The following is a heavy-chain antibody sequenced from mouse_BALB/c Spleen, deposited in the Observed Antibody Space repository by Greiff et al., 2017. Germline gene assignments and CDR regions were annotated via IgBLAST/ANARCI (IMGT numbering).Heavy chain of an antibody. D-gene: IGHD2-14*01. CDR1: GYTFTDYA. V-gene: IGHV1S137*01. Sequence: QVQLKQSGAELVRPGVSVKISCKGSGYTFTDYAMHWVKQSHAKSLEWIGVISTYYGDASYNQKFKGKATMTVDKSSSTAYMELARLTSEDSAIYYCARSDRSSPYAMDYWGQGTSVTVSS. CDR2: ISTYYGDA. CDR3: ARSDRSSPYAMDY. J-gene: IGHJ4*01.